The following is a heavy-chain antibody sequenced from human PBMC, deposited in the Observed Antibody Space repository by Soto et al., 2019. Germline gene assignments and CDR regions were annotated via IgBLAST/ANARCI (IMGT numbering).Heavy chain of an antibody. Sequence: QVQLQESGPGLVKPSETLSLTCTVSGGSISSYYWSWIRQPPGKGLEWIGYIYYSGSTNYNPSLKSRVTISVDTSKNQFSLKLSSVTAADTAVYYCARLSNRLVLSNWGQGTLVTVSS. CDR1: GGSISSYY. CDR3: ARLSNRLVLSN. J-gene: IGHJ4*02. V-gene: IGHV4-59*01. CDR2: IYYSGST. D-gene: IGHD6-13*01.